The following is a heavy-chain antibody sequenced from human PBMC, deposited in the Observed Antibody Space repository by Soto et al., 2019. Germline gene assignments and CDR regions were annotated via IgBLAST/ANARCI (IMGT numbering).Heavy chain of an antibody. D-gene: IGHD3-22*01. CDR3: ARDDSCHDSSGYCLGY. Sequence: GGSLRLSCAASGFTFSSYSMNWVRQAPGKGLEWVSSISSSSSYIYYADSVKGRFTISRDNAKNSLYLQMNSLRAEDTAVYYCARDDSCHDSSGYCLGYWGQGTLVTVSS. V-gene: IGHV3-21*01. CDR2: ISSSSSYI. CDR1: GFTFSSYS. J-gene: IGHJ4*02.